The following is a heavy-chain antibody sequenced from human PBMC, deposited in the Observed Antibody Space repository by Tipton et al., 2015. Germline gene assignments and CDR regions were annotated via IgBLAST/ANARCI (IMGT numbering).Heavy chain of an antibody. CDR1: GGYISSTNYY. CDR2: IFYSGST. CDR3: ARMKSWVTYRLAYFDS. Sequence: TLSLTCTVSGGYISSTNYYWDWIRQPSGKGLEWIGSIFYSGSTYYNPSLKRRVTISVDTSKNLFSLNLSSVTAADAAVYYCARMKSWVTYRLAYFDSWGQGTLVTVSS. D-gene: IGHD3-16*02. V-gene: IGHV4-39*01. J-gene: IGHJ4*02.